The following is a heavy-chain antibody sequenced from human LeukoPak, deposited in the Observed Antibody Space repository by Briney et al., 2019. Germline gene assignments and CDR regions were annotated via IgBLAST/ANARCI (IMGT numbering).Heavy chain of an antibody. Sequence: SQTLSLTCTVSGGYISSGGYYWSWIRQHPGKGLEWIGYIYYSGSTYYNPSLKSRVTISVDTSKNQFSLKLSSVTAADTAVYYCARRIHCYGMDVWGQGTTVTVSS. J-gene: IGHJ6*02. V-gene: IGHV4-31*03. CDR1: GGYISSGGYY. CDR3: ARRIHCYGMDV. CDR2: IYYSGST. D-gene: IGHD2-15*01.